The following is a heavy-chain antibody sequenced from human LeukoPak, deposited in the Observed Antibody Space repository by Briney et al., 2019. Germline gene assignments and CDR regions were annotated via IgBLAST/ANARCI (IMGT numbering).Heavy chain of an antibody. J-gene: IGHJ4*02. CDR1: GGSFSGYY. V-gene: IGHV4-34*01. CDR3: ARGNDSSGYYYVDFDY. CDR2: INHSGST. Sequence: SETLSLTCAVYGGSFSGYYWSWIRQPPGKGLEWIGEINHSGSTNYNPSLKSRVTISVDTSKNQFSLKLSSVTAADTAVYYCARGNDSSGYYYVDFDYWGQRTLVTVSS. D-gene: IGHD3-22*01.